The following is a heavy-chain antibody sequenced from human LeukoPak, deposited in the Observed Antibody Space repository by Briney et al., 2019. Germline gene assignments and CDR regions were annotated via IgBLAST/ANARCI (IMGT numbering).Heavy chain of an antibody. Sequence: GESLKISCQGSGYSFSSYWIGWVRQMPGKGLEWMGIIYPGDSDTTYSPSFEGQVTISADKSISTAYLQWSSLKASDTAMYYCARRYCSSTSCYRAFDIWGQGTMVTVSS. CDR3: ARRYCSSTSCYRAFDI. V-gene: IGHV5-51*01. CDR1: GYSFSSYW. J-gene: IGHJ3*02. D-gene: IGHD2-2*02. CDR2: IYPGDSDT.